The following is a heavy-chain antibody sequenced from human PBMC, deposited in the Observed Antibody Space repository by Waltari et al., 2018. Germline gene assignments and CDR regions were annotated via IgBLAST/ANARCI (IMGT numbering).Heavy chain of an antibody. D-gene: IGHD3-3*01. CDR2: ISGSGRRT. Sequence: EVQLLESGGGLVQPGGSLRLSCAASGFTFSSYAMSWVRQSPGKGLEWVAAISGSGRRTYYAESVKGRFTISRENSKTTLYLQMNSLRAEDTAVYYCAKDDLWSGYYNPRANYYYGMDVWGQGTTVTVSS. CDR3: AKDDLWSGYYNPRANYYYGMDV. CDR1: GFTFSSYA. V-gene: IGHV3-23*01. J-gene: IGHJ6*02.